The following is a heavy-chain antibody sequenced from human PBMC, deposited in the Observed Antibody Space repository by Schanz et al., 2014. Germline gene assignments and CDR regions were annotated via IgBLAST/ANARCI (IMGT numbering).Heavy chain of an antibody. CDR3: AKDLAAVGVFDY. V-gene: IGHV3-23*01. CDR1: GFSFRKSA. D-gene: IGHD6-13*01. Sequence: EVQLLESGGGLVQPGGSLRLSCAASGFSFRKSAMSWVRQAPGKGLEWVSALTGSGTTTYYADSVKGRFTISRDNSKNTLDLQMNSLRAEHTAIYYCAKDLAAVGVFDYWGQGSLVTVSP. CDR2: LTGSGTTT. J-gene: IGHJ4*02.